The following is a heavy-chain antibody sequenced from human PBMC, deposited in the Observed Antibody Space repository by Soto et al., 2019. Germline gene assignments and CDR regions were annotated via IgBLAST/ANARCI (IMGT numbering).Heavy chain of an antibody. V-gene: IGHV1-2*02. CDR3: ARDYSAYGKSEYYYYGMDV. Sequence: QVQLVQSGAEVKKPGASVKVSCKASGYTFTGYYMHWVRQAPGQGREWMGWINPNSGGTNYAQNFQGRVTMTRDTSNSPAYMDLRRLISHDTAVYYCARDYSAYGKSEYYYYGMDVWGQGTTVTVSS. J-gene: IGHJ6*02. CDR1: GYTFTGYY. CDR2: INPNSGGT. D-gene: IGHD5-12*01.